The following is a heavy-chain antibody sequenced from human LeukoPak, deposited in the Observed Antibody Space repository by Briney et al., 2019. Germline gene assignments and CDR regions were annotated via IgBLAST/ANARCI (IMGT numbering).Heavy chain of an antibody. CDR1: LGSISSGGHY. D-gene: IGHD6-13*01. J-gene: IGHJ4*02. Sequence: PSETLSLTCTVPLGSISSGGHYWSWVRQPPGKGLGWLGYIYHSGSTYSNPSLKSRVTISVDRPKNQFSLKLSAVTATAPAVNYCARDDSRSSSLHYWGQGTLDTVSS. CDR2: IYHSGST. V-gene: IGHV4-30-2*01. CDR3: ARDDSRSSSLHY.